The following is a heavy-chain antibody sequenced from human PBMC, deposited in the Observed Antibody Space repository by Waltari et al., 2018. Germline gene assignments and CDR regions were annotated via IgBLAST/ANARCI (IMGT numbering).Heavy chain of an antibody. CDR2: IYHSGST. Sequence: QVQLQESGPGLVKPSETLSLTCTVSGYSISSGYYWGWIRQPPGKGLEWLGSIYHSGSTYYNPSLKSRVTISVDTSKNQFSLKLSSVTAADTAVYYCARVDPVVTSYYFDYWGQGTLVTVSS. V-gene: IGHV4-38-2*02. CDR3: ARVDPVVTSYYFDY. J-gene: IGHJ4*02. D-gene: IGHD2-15*01. CDR1: GYSISSGYY.